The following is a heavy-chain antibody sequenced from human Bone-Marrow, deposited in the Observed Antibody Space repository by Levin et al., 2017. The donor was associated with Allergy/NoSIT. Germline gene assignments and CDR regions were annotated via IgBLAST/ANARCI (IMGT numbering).Heavy chain of an antibody. CDR1: GFTFRDSW. D-gene: IGHD3-16*01. V-gene: IGHV3-74*01. Sequence: GGSLRLSCIASGFTFRDSWMHWVRQTPGKGLVWVARINEYATTIDYADSVRGRFTISRDDAKDTVYPQMNSLTVDDTAVYYCVKGWRRCDSWGDDFEFWGQGTLVTVSS. J-gene: IGHJ4*02. CDR3: VKGWRRCDSWGDDFEF. CDR2: INEYATTI.